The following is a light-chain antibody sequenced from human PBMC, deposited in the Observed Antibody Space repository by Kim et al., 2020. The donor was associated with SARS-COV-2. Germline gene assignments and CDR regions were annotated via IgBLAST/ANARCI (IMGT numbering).Light chain of an antibody. J-gene: IGKJ2*01. Sequence: RATLNCRSGQSILSNSNEKNYLAWYQQRPRQPPRLLIAWAATRESGVPDRFSGGGSGTDFTLTISSLQAEDLAVYYCQQYYETPYTFGQGTKLEI. V-gene: IGKV4-1*01. CDR1: QSILSNSNEKNY. CDR3: QQYYETPYT. CDR2: WAA.